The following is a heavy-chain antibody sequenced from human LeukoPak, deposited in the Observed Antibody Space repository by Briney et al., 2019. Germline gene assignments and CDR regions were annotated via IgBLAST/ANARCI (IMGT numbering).Heavy chain of an antibody. CDR2: IYYSGST. V-gene: IGHV4-59*01. J-gene: IGHJ6*02. CDR1: GGSISSYY. CDR3: AREERYSSSWGLPYYYYGMDV. Sequence: SETLSLTCTVSGGSISSYYWSWTRQPPGKGLEWIGYIYYSGSTNYNPSLKSRVTISVDTSKNQFSLKLSSVTAADTAVYYCAREERYSSSWGLPYYYYGMDVWGQGTTVTVSS. D-gene: IGHD6-13*01.